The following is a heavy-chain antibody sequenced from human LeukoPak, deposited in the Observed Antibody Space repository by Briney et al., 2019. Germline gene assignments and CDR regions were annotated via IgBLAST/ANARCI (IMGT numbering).Heavy chain of an antibody. CDR2: INHSGST. CDR3: AGYCSSTSCYKALDY. D-gene: IGHD2-2*02. CDR1: GGSFSGYY. Sequence: SETLSLTCAVYGGSFSGYYWSWIRQPPGKGLEWIGEINHSGSTNYNPSLKSRVTISVDTSKNQFSLKLSSVTAADTAVYYCAGYCSSTSCYKALDYWGQGTLVTVSS. J-gene: IGHJ4*02. V-gene: IGHV4-34*01.